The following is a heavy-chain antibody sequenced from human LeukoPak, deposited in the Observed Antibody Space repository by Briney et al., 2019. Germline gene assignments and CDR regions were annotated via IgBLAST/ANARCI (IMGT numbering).Heavy chain of an antibody. J-gene: IGHJ5*02. CDR1: GFTFSSYS. Sequence: GGSLRLSCAASGFTFSSYSMNWVRQAPGKGLEWVSSISSSSSYIYYADSVTGRFTISRDNAKNSLYLQMNSLRAEDTAVYYCARDARSRVVDGYTPWGQATLVTVPS. CDR3: ARDARSRVVDGYTP. V-gene: IGHV3-21*01. CDR2: ISSSSSYI. D-gene: IGHD5-24*01.